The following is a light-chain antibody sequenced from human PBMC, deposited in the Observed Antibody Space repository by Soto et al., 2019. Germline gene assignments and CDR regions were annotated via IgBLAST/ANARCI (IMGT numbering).Light chain of an antibody. J-gene: IGKJ1*01. V-gene: IGKV3-15*01. CDR3: QLYNNWPPT. CDR1: QSVSSN. Sequence: EIVMTQSPATLSVSPGERATLSCRASQSVSSNLAWYQQKPGQAPRLLIYGASTRATGIPARFSGSGSGTEFTLTISSLQSEDFAVYYCQLYNNWPPTFAQGTKVDIK. CDR2: GAS.